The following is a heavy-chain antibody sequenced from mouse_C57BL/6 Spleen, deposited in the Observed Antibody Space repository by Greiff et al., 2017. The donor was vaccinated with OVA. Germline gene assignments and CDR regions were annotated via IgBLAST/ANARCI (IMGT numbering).Heavy chain of an antibody. CDR1: GYTFTDYY. D-gene: IGHD3-2*02. CDR2: INPNNGGT. CDR3: ARGGTAQALYYFDY. Sequence: VQLQQSGPELVKPGASVTISCKASGYTFTDYYMNWVKQSHGKSLEWIGDINPNNGGTSYNQKLKGKATLTVDKSSSTAYMELRSLTSEDSAVYYCARGGTAQALYYFDYWGQGTTLTVSS. V-gene: IGHV1-26*01. J-gene: IGHJ2*01.